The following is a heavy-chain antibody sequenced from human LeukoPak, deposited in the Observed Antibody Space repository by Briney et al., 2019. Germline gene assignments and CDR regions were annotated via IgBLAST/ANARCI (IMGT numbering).Heavy chain of an antibody. CDR2: ISGSGGST. CDR1: GFTFSSYG. J-gene: IGHJ4*02. V-gene: IGHV3-23*01. Sequence: HTGGSLRLSCAASGFTFSSYGMSWVRQAPGKGLEWVSAISGSGGSTYYADSVKGRFTISRDNSKNTLYLEVISLTAEDTAVYYCAKDDAWLRFGEWSQGTLVTVSS. CDR3: AKDDAWLRFGE. D-gene: IGHD3-10*01.